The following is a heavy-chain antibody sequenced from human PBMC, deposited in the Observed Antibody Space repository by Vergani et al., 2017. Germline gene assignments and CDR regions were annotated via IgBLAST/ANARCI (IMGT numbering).Heavy chain of an antibody. D-gene: IGHD3-9*01. CDR2: IYHSGST. V-gene: IGHV4-4*02. CDR1: GGSISSSNW. CDR3: RADXDILTGYYPPYYYYGMDV. J-gene: IGHJ6*02. Sequence: QVQLQESGPGLVKPSGTLSLTCAVSGGSISSSNWWSWVRQPPGKGLEWIGEIYHSGSTNYNPSLKSRVTISVYKSKNQFSLKLSSVTAADTAVYYCRADXDILTGYYPPYYYYGMDVWGQGTTVTVSS.